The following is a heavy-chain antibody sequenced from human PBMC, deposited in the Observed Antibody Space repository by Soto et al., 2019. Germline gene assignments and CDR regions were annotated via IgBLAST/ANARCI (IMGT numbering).Heavy chain of an antibody. V-gene: IGHV4-39*01. Sequence: SETLSLTCTVSGDSIISSDFYWGWVRQPPGKGLEWIGSIFYLGSSYYNPSLKSRVTMSVDTSKNQFSLRLRSVTAADTALYFCARHSLALRKNNWFDPWGQGTMVTVSS. CDR2: IFYLGSS. CDR1: GDSIISSDFY. D-gene: IGHD3-3*02. J-gene: IGHJ5*02. CDR3: ARHSLALRKNNWFDP.